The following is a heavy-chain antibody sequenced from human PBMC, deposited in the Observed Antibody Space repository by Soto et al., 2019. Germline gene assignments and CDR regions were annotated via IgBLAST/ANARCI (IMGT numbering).Heavy chain of an antibody. CDR3: ARGVYYYDSSGSSWFDP. J-gene: IGHJ5*02. D-gene: IGHD3-22*01. CDR2: IYHSGST. CDR1: GGSISSGGYS. Sequence: SETLSLTCAVSGGSISSGGYSWSWLRQPPGKGLEWIGYIYHSGSTYYNPSLKSRVTISVDSSKNQFSLKLSSVTAADTGVYYCARGVYYYDSSGSSWFDPWGQGALVTVSS. V-gene: IGHV4-30-2*01.